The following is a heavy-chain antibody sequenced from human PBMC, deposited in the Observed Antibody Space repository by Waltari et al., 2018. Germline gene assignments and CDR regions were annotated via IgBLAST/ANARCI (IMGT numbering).Heavy chain of an antibody. CDR1: GFTFETYA. D-gene: IGHD6-13*01. V-gene: IGHV3-43*02. Sequence: PGGSLRLSCAASGFTFETYAMHWVRQTPGQGLEWVSLISGRGGDTYYADSVKGRFTISRDNSKNSLFLQMNSLRAEDTAFYYCAKSSPYSSSWSHLDYWGQGSLVTVSS. CDR2: ISGRGGDT. CDR3: AKSSPYSSSWSHLDY. J-gene: IGHJ4*02.